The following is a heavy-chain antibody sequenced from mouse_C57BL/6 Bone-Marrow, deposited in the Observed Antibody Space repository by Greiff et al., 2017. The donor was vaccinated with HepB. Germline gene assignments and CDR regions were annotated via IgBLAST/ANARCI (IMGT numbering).Heavy chain of an antibody. D-gene: IGHD1-1*01. CDR2: IRNKANNHAT. J-gene: IGHJ1*03. Sequence: DVKLVESGGGLVQPGGSMKLSCAASGFTFSDAWMDWVRQSPEKGLEWVAEIRNKANNHATYYAESVKGRFTISRDDSKSSVYLQMNSLRAEDTGIYYCTRNCGSSYASYWYFDVWGTGTTVTVSS. CDR3: TRNCGSSYASYWYFDV. V-gene: IGHV6-6*01. CDR1: GFTFSDAW.